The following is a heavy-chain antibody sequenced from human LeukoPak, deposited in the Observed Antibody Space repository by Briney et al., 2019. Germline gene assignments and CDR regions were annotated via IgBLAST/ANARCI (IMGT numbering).Heavy chain of an antibody. Sequence: SVKVSCKASGGTFSSYAISWVRQAPGQGPEWMGGFIPIFGTANYAQKFQGRVTITADESTSTAYMELSSLRSEDTAVYYCARPIVVVVAANINWFDPWGQGTLVTVSS. D-gene: IGHD2-15*01. J-gene: IGHJ5*02. CDR2: FIPIFGTA. CDR3: ARPIVVVVAANINWFDP. V-gene: IGHV1-69*01. CDR1: GGTFSSYA.